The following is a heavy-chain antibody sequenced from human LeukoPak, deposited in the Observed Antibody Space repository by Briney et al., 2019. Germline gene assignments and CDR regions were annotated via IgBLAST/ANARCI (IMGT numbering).Heavy chain of an antibody. D-gene: IGHD2-2*01. Sequence: ASVKVSCKASGYTFTSYYMHWVRQAPGQGLEWMGIINPSGGSTSYAQKFQGRVTMTRDMSTSTVYMELSSLRSVDTAVYYCARDGVSIVPAASPYFDYWGQGTLVTVSS. CDR3: ARDGVSIVPAASPYFDY. V-gene: IGHV1-46*01. CDR1: GYTFTSYY. CDR2: INPSGGST. J-gene: IGHJ4*02.